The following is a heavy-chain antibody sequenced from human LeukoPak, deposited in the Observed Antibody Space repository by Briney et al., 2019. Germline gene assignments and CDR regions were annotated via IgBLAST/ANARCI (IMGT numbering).Heavy chain of an antibody. CDR2: IYHSGST. D-gene: IGHD3-10*01. CDR3: ARVARGTFDY. CDR1: GYSISSGYY. V-gene: IGHV4-38-2*02. Sequence: PSETLSLTCNVSGYSISSGYYWGWIRQPPGKGLEWIGSIYHSGSTYYNPSLKSRVTISVDTSKNQFSLKLSSVTAADTAVYYCARVARGTFDYWGQGTLVTVSS. J-gene: IGHJ4*02.